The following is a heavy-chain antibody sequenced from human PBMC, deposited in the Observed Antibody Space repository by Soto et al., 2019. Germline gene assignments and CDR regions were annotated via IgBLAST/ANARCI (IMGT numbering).Heavy chain of an antibody. Sequence: SETLSLTCSVSGDSVSSGFYYWTWIRQSPVKGLEWIGNIYYSGSTEYNPSLTSRVTISFDMSKNQLSLTLTSVTAADSAVYFCARPRGHTSGVFERWGQGATVTV. CDR3: ARPRGHTSGVFER. CDR2: IYYSGST. D-gene: IGHD5-18*01. J-gene: IGHJ3*02. CDR1: GDSVSSGFYY. V-gene: IGHV4-61*01.